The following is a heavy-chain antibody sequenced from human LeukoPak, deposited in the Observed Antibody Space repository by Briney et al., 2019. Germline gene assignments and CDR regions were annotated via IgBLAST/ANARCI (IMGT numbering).Heavy chain of an antibody. Sequence: SETLSLTCAVYGGSFSGYHWSWIRQPPGKGLEWIGEINHSGSTNYNPSLKSRVTISVDTSKNQFSLKLSSVTAADTAVYYCARKIAVAGDRHFDYWGQGTLVTVSS. D-gene: IGHD6-19*01. CDR1: GGSFSGYH. CDR2: INHSGST. J-gene: IGHJ4*02. CDR3: ARKIAVAGDRHFDY. V-gene: IGHV4-34*01.